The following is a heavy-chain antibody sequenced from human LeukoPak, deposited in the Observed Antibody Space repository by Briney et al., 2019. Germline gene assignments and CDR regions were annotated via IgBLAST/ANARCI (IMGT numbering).Heavy chain of an antibody. J-gene: IGHJ4*02. D-gene: IGHD6-6*01. Sequence: ASVKVSCKASGYTFTSYYMHWVRQAPGQGLEWMGWISAYNGNTNYAQKLQGRVTMTTDTSTSTAYMELRSLRSDDTAVYYCARNSLASPHVDYWGQGTLVTVSS. CDR2: ISAYNGNT. CDR1: GYTFTSYY. V-gene: IGHV1-18*04. CDR3: ARNSLASPHVDY.